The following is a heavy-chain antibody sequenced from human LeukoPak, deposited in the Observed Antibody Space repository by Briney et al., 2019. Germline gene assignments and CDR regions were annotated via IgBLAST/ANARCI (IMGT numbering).Heavy chain of an antibody. CDR1: GFTFSSYS. CDR2: ISSSSSYI. Sequence: GGSLRLSCAASGFTFSSYSMNWVRQAPGKGLEWVSSISSSSSYIYYADSVKGRFTISRDNAKNSLYLQMNSLRAEDTAVYYCASLSSAYGSGSYYTSSDYWGQGTLVTVSS. CDR3: ASLSSAYGSGSYYTSSDY. D-gene: IGHD3-10*01. V-gene: IGHV3-21*01. J-gene: IGHJ4*02.